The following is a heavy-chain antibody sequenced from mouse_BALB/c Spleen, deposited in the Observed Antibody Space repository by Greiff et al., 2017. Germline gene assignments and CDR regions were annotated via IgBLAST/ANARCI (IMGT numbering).Heavy chain of an antibody. CDR2: INPYNDGT. CDR1: GYTFTSYV. V-gene: IGHV1-14*01. D-gene: IGHD2-14*01. Sequence: VQLQQSGPELVKPGASVKMSCKASGYTFTSYVMHWVKQKPGQGLEWIGYINPYNDGTKYNEKFKGKATLTSDKSSSTAYMELSSLTSEDSAVYYCAASYDRYDEYYFDYWGQGTTLTVSS. J-gene: IGHJ2*01. CDR3: AASYDRYDEYYFDY.